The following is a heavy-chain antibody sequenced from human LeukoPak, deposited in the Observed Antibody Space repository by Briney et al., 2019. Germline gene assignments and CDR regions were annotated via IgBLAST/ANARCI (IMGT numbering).Heavy chain of an antibody. CDR1: GYTFTGYY. Sequence: ASVKASCKASGYTFTGYYMHWVRQAPGQGLEWMGRINPNSGGTNYAQKFQGRVTMTRDTSISTAYMELSRLRSDDTAVYYCASGVSSGYYILDYWGQGTLVTVSS. D-gene: IGHD3-22*01. CDR3: ASGVSSGYYILDY. V-gene: IGHV1-2*06. CDR2: INPNSGGT. J-gene: IGHJ4*02.